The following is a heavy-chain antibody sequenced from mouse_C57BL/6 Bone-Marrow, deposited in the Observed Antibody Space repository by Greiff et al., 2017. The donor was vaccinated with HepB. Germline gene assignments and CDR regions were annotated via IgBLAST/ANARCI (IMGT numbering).Heavy chain of an antibody. Sequence: QVQLQQSGAELARPGASVKMSCKASGYTFTSYTMHWVKQRPGQGLEWIGYINPSSGYTKYNQQFKDKATLTADKSSSTAYMQLSSLTSEDSAVYYCARLVLITTVVADWYFDVWGTGTTVTVSS. CDR2: INPSSGYT. CDR1: GYTFTSYT. J-gene: IGHJ1*03. V-gene: IGHV1-4*01. D-gene: IGHD1-1*01. CDR3: ARLVLITTVVADWYFDV.